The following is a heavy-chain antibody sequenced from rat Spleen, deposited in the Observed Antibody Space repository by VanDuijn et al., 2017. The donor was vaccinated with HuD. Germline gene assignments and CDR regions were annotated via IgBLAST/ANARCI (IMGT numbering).Heavy chain of an antibody. CDR1: GFTFNNYW. D-gene: IGHD1-11*01. J-gene: IGHJ3*01. Sequence: EVQLVESGGGLVQPGRSLKLSCVASGFTFNNYWMTWIRQAPGKGLEWVASITNSGGTTNYPDSLKGRFTISRDNAKSTLYLQMNSLRSEDTATYYCTTDKYGGYSAGFAYWGQGTLVTVSS. V-gene: IGHV5-31*01. CDR3: TTDKYGGYSAGFAY. CDR2: ITNSGGTT.